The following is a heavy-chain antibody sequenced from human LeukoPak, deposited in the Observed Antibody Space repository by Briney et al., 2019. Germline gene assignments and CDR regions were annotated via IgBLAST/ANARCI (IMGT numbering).Heavy chain of an antibody. D-gene: IGHD3-22*01. CDR1: GGTFSSYA. Sequence: ASVKVSCKASGGTFSSYAISWVRQAPGQGLEWMGRIIPILGIANYAQKFQGRVTITADKSTSTAYMELSSLRSEDTAVYYCARFRPFSDSGGYYSYFFDYWGQGALVTVSS. CDR3: ARFRPFSDSGGYYSYFFDY. V-gene: IGHV1-69*04. CDR2: IIPILGIA. J-gene: IGHJ4*02.